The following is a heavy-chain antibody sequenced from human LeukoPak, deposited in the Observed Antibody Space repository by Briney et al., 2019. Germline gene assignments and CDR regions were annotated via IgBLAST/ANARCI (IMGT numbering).Heavy chain of an antibody. J-gene: IGHJ6*03. CDR3: ARPLYYYYYMDV. Sequence: PGGSLRLSCAASGFTFSSYGMHWVRQAPGKGLEWVAVISYDGSNKYYADSVKGRFTISRDNSKNTLYLQMNSLRAEGTAVYYCARPLYYYYYMDVWGKGTTVTVSS. CDR1: GFTFSSYG. V-gene: IGHV3-30*03. CDR2: ISYDGSNK.